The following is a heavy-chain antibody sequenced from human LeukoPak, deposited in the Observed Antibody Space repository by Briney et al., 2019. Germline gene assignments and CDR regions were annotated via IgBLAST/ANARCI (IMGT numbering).Heavy chain of an antibody. CDR1: GFTFDDDG. V-gene: IGHV3-20*04. Sequence: GGSLRLSCAASGFTFDDDGMSWVRQAPGKGLEWVSGINWNGGSTGYADSVKGRFTISRDNAKNSLYLQMNSLRAEDTALYYCARDSRGATGTDYWGQGTLVTVSS. CDR3: ARDSRGATGTDY. J-gene: IGHJ4*02. D-gene: IGHD1-26*01. CDR2: INWNGGST.